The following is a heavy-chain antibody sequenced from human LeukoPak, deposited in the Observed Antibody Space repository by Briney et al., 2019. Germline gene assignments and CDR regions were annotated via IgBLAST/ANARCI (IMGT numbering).Heavy chain of an antibody. V-gene: IGHV1-46*01. Sequence: GASVKVSCKAPGYTFTSYYMHWVRQAPGQGLEWMGIINPSGGSTSYAQKFQGRVTMTRDTSTSTVYMELSSLRSEDTAVYYCARDIDSVVTAIRYYYGMDVWGQGTTVTVSS. J-gene: IGHJ6*02. CDR1: GYTFTSYY. CDR2: INPSGGST. CDR3: ARDIDSVVTAIRYYYGMDV. D-gene: IGHD2-21*02.